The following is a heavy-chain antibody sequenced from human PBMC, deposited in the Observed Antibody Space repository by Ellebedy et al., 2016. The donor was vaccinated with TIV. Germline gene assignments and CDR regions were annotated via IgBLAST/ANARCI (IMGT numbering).Heavy chain of an antibody. CDR1: GGTFSSYA. CDR3: ASAGNGMVPLTGSN. D-gene: IGHD7-27*01. Sequence: SVKVSCXASGGTFSSYAISWVRQAPGQGLEWMGGIIPIFGTANYAQKFQGRVTITADESTSTAYMELSSLRSEDTAVYYCASAGNGMVPLTGSNWGQGTLVTVSS. CDR2: IIPIFGTA. V-gene: IGHV1-69*13. J-gene: IGHJ4*02.